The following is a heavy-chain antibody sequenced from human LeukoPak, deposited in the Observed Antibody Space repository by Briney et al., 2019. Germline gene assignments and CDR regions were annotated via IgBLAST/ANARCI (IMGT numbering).Heavy chain of an antibody. Sequence: GGSLRLSCAASGFTFSSYAMTWVRQAPGKGLEWVSAITGSGASTFYADSVKGRFSISKDNSKNTLYLQMNSLRAEDTAVYYCARAYCSGGSCYFDYWGQGALVTVSS. V-gene: IGHV3-23*01. CDR3: ARAYCSGGSCYFDY. J-gene: IGHJ4*02. CDR2: ITGSGAST. CDR1: GFTFSSYA. D-gene: IGHD2-15*01.